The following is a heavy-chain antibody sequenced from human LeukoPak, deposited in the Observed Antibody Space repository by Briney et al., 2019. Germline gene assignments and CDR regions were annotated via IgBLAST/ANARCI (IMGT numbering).Heavy chain of an antibody. CDR1: GYTFTGYY. CDR2: INPNSGGT. D-gene: IGHD4-17*01. Sequence: SVKVSCKASGYTFTGYYMHWVRQAPGQGLEWMGWINPNSGGTNYAQKFQGRVTMTRDTSISTAYMELSRLRSDDTAVYYCARDRAVTTLRGWLDPWGQGTLVTVSS. CDR3: ARDRAVTTLRGWLDP. V-gene: IGHV1-2*02. J-gene: IGHJ5*02.